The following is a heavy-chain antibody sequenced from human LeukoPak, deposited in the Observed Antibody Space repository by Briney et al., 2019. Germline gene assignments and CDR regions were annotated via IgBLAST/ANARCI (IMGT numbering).Heavy chain of an antibody. Sequence: PSETLSLTCAVSGGSISSSSWWSWVRQPPGKGLEWIGEIYHSGSTNYNPSLKSRVTISVDKSKNQFSLKLSSVTAADTAVYYCARQSSWYGGVDYWGQGTLVTVSS. CDR3: ARQSSWYGGVDY. J-gene: IGHJ4*02. V-gene: IGHV4-4*02. CDR2: IYHSGST. D-gene: IGHD6-19*01. CDR1: GGSISSSSW.